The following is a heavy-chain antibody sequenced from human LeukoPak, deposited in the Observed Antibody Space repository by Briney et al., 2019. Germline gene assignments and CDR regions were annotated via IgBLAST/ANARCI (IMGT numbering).Heavy chain of an antibody. Sequence: GGSLRLSCAASGFTFSTYAMSWVRQAPGKGLEWVSTISGSGGNTYYADSVKGRFTISRDNSKNTLSLQMNSLRAEDTAVYYCAKDEVVGATSDCWGQGTLVTVSS. CDR3: AKDEVVGATSDC. CDR1: GFTFSTYA. D-gene: IGHD1-26*01. V-gene: IGHV3-23*01. CDR2: ISGSGGNT. J-gene: IGHJ4*02.